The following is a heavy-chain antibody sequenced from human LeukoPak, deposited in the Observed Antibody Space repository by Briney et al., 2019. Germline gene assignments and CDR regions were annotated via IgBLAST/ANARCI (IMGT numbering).Heavy chain of an antibody. CDR3: ATFTIAAAGNHNWFDP. V-gene: IGHV1-2*02. D-gene: IGHD6-13*01. CDR1: GYTFTSYY. Sequence: ASVKVSCKPSGYTFTSYYYHWVRQAPGQGLEWMGWINPNSGGTNYAQKFQGRVTMTRDTSISTAYMELSRLRSDDTAVYYCATFTIAAAGNHNWFDPWGQGTLVTVSS. J-gene: IGHJ5*02. CDR2: INPNSGGT.